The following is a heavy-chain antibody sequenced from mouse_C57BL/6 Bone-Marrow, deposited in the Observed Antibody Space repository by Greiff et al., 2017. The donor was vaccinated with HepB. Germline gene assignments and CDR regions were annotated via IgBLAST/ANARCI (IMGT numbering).Heavy chain of an antibody. J-gene: IGHJ1*03. CDR1: GYAFSSSW. Sequence: QVHVKQSGPELVKPGASVKISCKASGYAFSSSWMNWVKQRPGKCLEWIGRIYPGDGDTNYNGKFKGKATLTADKSSSTAYMQLSSLTSEDSAVYFCARRSSSYWYFDVWGTGTTVTVSS. D-gene: IGHD1-1*01. CDR3: ARRSSSYWYFDV. CDR2: IYPGDGDT. V-gene: IGHV1-82*01.